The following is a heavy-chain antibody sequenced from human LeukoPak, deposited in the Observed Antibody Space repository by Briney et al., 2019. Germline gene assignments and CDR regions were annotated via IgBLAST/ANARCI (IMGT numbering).Heavy chain of an antibody. Sequence: SETLSLTCAVSGDSITNFYWSWIRQSPGKGLEWIGDIYTSGSTQYHPSLTSRATISVDTSKNQFSLKLFSVTAADTAVYYCARCNAPYYYDSTGYYWFDPWGQGTLVTVSS. CDR3: ARCNAPYYYDSTGYYWFDP. D-gene: IGHD3-22*01. V-gene: IGHV4-4*09. CDR2: IYTSGST. J-gene: IGHJ5*02. CDR1: GDSITNFY.